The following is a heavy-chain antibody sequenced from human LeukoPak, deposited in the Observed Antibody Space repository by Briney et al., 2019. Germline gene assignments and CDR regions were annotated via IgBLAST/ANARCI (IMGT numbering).Heavy chain of an antibody. V-gene: IGHV5-51*01. D-gene: IGHD2-2*01. CDR3: ARLRDPIVVVPAAIGGYFDY. CDR2: VYPGDSDT. Sequence: GESLKISCKGSGYSFTSYWIGWVRQMPGKGLEWMGIVYPGDSDTRYSPSFQGQVTISADKSISTAYLRWSSLKASDTAMYYCARLRDPIVVVPAAIGGYFDYWGQGTLVTVSS. CDR1: GYSFTSYW. J-gene: IGHJ4*02.